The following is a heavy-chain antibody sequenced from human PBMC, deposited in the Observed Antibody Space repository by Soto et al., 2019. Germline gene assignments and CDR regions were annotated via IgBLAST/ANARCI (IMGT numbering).Heavy chain of an antibody. Sequence: SETLSLTCTVSGGSISSYFWSWIRQPPGRGLEWIGHIHYSGSTNYNPSLKSRVTISVDTSKNQFSLKLSSVTAADTAVYYCARGVDYGGNSAAFDIWGQGTMVTVSS. D-gene: IGHD4-17*01. J-gene: IGHJ3*02. V-gene: IGHV4-59*01. CDR2: IHYSGST. CDR3: ARGVDYGGNSAAFDI. CDR1: GGSISSYF.